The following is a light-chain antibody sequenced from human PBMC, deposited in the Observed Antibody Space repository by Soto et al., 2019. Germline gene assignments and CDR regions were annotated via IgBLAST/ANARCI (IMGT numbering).Light chain of an antibody. J-gene: IGKJ1*01. Sequence: IVLTQSPATLSVSPGEGATLSCRASQSVNSNLVWYQQKPGQAPRLLIYDASTRATAIPARFSGSGSGTEFTLTISILQSEDFAVYYCQQHNNWPRTFGQGTKVEIK. V-gene: IGKV3-15*01. CDR1: QSVNSN. CDR3: QQHNNWPRT. CDR2: DAS.